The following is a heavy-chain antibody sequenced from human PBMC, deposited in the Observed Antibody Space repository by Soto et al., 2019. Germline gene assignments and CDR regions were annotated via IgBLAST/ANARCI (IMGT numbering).Heavy chain of an antibody. Sequence: GGALRLSCAASGFTFSSYGMHWVRQAPGKGLEWVAVIWYDGSNKYYADSVKGRFTISRDNSKNTLYLQMNSLRAEDTAVYYCARGSVDGTSDYYYYGMDVWGQGTTVTVSS. CDR3: ARGSVDGTSDYYYYGMDV. J-gene: IGHJ6*02. V-gene: IGHV3-33*01. CDR2: IWYDGSNK. CDR1: GFTFSSYG. D-gene: IGHD6-19*01.